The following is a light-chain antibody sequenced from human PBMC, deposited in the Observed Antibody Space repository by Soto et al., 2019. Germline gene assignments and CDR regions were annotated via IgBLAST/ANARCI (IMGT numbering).Light chain of an antibody. J-gene: IGKJ1*01. Sequence: DIQMTQSPSTLSASVGDIVTITCRASQRISRWLARYQQKPGKAPKPLIYDASNLESGVPSRFSGSGSGTEFTLTISSLQPDDFATYYCQQYISYSCTFGQGTKEEIK. CDR3: QQYISYSCT. V-gene: IGKV1-5*01. CDR1: QRISRW. CDR2: DAS.